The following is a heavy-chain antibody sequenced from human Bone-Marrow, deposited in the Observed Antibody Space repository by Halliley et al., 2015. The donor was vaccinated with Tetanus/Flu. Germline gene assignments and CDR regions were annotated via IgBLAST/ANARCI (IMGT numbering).Heavy chain of an antibody. D-gene: IGHD3-10*01. J-gene: IGHJ4*02. Sequence: SLRLSCTTSGFNFNSFGMNWVRQIPGKGLEWVAVISYDGKNKHYSGSVKGRFTISRDNSKNTVYLQMNSLRAEDTAVYYCARDYGLGSLFDYWGQGTLVTVSA. CDR3: ARDYGLGSLFDY. CDR1: GFNFNSFG. CDR2: ISYDGKNK. V-gene: IGHV3-33*05.